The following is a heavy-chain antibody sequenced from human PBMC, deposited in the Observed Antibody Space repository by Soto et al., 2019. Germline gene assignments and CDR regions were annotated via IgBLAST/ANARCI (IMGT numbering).Heavy chain of an antibody. CDR1: GGSISSSNW. J-gene: IGHJ4*02. CDR3: ARTNYGDYWGVGN. D-gene: IGHD4-17*01. Sequence: QVQLQESGPGLVKPSGTLSVTCAVSGGSISSSNWWSWVRQPPGKGLEWIGEIYHSGSTNYNPSLKSRFTISVDKSKNQFSLKLTSVTAADTAVYYCARTNYGDYWGVGNWGQGTLVTVSS. CDR2: IYHSGST. V-gene: IGHV4-4*02.